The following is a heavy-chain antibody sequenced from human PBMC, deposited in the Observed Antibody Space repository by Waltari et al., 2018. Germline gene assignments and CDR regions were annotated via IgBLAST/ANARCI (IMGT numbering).Heavy chain of an antibody. V-gene: IGHV4-39*01. CDR3: ATKRESSASGFDY. Sequence: QLQLQESGPGLVKPSETLSFTCTVSGGSIRSSSYSWGWIRQPPGKGLGWIGSIYYSGSTYYNPSLKSRVTISVDTSKNQFSLKLSSVTAADTAVYYCATKRESSASGFDYWGQGTLVTVSS. CDR2: IYYSGST. CDR1: GGSIRSSSYS. J-gene: IGHJ4*02. D-gene: IGHD6-19*01.